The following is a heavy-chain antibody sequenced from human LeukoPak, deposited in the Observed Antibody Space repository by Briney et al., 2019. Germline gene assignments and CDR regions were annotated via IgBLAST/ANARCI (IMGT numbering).Heavy chain of an antibody. J-gene: IGHJ6*02. CDR1: GFTFSSYA. D-gene: IGHD4-11*01. Sequence: GGSLRLSCAASGFTFSSYAMHWVRQAPGKGLEWVAVISYDGSNKYYADSVKGRFTISRDNSKNTLYLQMNSLRAEDAAVYYCARAPHYSNYGPYYYGMDVWGQGTTVTVSS. CDR3: ARAPHYSNYGPYYYGMDV. V-gene: IGHV3-30-3*01. CDR2: ISYDGSNK.